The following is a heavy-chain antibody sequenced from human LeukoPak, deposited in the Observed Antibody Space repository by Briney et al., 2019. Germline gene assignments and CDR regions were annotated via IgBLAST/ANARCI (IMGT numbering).Heavy chain of an antibody. CDR2: IYYSGST. J-gene: IGHJ4*02. Sequence: SETLSLTCTVSGGSISSSSYYWGWIRQPPGTGLEWIGSIYYSGSTYYNPSLKSRVTISADTSKNQFSLKLSSVTAADTAVYYCARHSAYDSSRYYYPQSTFLDYFDYWGQGTLVTVSS. D-gene: IGHD3-22*01. V-gene: IGHV4-39*01. CDR3: ARHSAYDSSRYYYPQSTFLDYFDY. CDR1: GGSISSSSYY.